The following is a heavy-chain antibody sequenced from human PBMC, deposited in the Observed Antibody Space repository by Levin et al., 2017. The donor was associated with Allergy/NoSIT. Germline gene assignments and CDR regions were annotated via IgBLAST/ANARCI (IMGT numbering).Heavy chain of an antibody. V-gene: IGHV3-49*03. J-gene: IGHJ4*02. CDR2: IRSKAYGGTT. Sequence: GGSLRLSCTGTGFTFGDYAMSWFRQAPGKGLEWVGFIRSKAYGGTTEYAASVKGRFTISRDDSKSIAYLQMNSLKTEDTAVYYCTRAPRSGWSFDYWGQGNLVTVSS. D-gene: IGHD6-19*01. CDR1: GFTFGDYA. CDR3: TRAPRSGWSFDY.